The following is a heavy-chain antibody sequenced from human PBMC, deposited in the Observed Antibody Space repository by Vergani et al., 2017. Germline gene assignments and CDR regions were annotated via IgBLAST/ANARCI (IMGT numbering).Heavy chain of an antibody. CDR1: GYSFNNYA. Sequence: LVQSGSELKKPGASVKVSCKASGYSFNNYAIHWVRQAPGQGLEWMGWINPTTGNPTYARAFTGRFVFSLDTSISTAYLQIGSLKAEDTDVYFCARAKRGRLAVGATDSWGQGTLLTVSS. CDR2: INPTTGNP. D-gene: IGHD6-19*01. J-gene: IGHJ4*02. V-gene: IGHV7-4-1*01. CDR3: ARAKRGRLAVGATDS.